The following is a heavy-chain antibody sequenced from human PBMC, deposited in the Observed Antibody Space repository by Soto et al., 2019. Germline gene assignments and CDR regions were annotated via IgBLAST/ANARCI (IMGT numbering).Heavy chain of an antibody. V-gene: IGHV4-61*08. Sequence: SLNLCLTCSVFVAALSSRVYFYTWGRQPPGKGLEWLGYIYYSGGTNYNNSLKSRVTISLDKSKSQFSLRLISVTAADTAVVYCTREQSDENYFDSWGQGTLVPVS. CDR3: TREQSDENYFDS. CDR1: VAALSSRVYF. D-gene: IGHD1-7*01. J-gene: IGHJ5*01. CDR2: IYYSGGT.